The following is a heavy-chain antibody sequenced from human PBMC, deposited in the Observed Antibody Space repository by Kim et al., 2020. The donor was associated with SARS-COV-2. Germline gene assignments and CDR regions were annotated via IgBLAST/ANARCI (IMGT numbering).Heavy chain of an antibody. V-gene: IGHV4-59*08. J-gene: IGHJ4*02. CDR2: RT. Sequence: RTNSTPTLKRRVTVSVDTSKNQFSLNLSSVTAADTAVYYWARHARGWYGYWGQGTLVTVSS. D-gene: IGHD6-19*01. CDR3: ARHARGWYGY.